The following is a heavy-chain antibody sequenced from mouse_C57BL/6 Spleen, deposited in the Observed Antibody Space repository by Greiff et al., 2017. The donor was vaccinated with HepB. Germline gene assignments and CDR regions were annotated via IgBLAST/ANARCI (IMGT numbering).Heavy chain of an antibody. CDR2: IWSGGST. CDR3: ARMGGNYYFDY. D-gene: IGHD2-1*01. CDR1: GFSLTSYG. J-gene: IGHJ2*01. Sequence: VQLQESGPGLVQPSQSLSITCTVSGFSLTSYGVHWVRQSPGKGLEWLGVIWSGGSTDYNAAFISRLSISKDNSKSQVFFKMNSLQADDTAIYYCARMGGNYYFDYWGQGTTLTVSS. V-gene: IGHV2-2*01.